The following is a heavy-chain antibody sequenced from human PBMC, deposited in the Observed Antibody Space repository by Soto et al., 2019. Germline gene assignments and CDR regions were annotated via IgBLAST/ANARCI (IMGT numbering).Heavy chain of an antibody. CDR1: GPIFSSYR. V-gene: IGHV3-21*01. D-gene: IGHD2-2*01. CDR2: IDSSGRYI. J-gene: IGHJ4*02. CDR3: ARDESAGSSTSD. Sequence: EVQLVESGGGLVKPGGSLRLSCVASGPIFSSYRMNWLRQAPGKGLEWVSSIDSSGRYIYYADSLQGRFTISRDNAKNSMYLQMNSLRVEDTARYFCARDESAGSSTSDWGQGTLVTVSS.